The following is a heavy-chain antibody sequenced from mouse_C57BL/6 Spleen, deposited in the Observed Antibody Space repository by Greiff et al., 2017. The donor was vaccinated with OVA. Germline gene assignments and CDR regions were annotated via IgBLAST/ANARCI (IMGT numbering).Heavy chain of an antibody. J-gene: IGHJ1*03. CDR3: ARPGGSPWYFDV. Sequence: QVQLQQSGAELARPGASVKLSCKASGYTFTSYGISWVKQRTGQGLEWIGEIYPRSGNTYYNEKFKGKATLTADKATCTAYMELRSLTSEDSAVYFCARPGGSPWYFDVWGTGTTVTVSS. CDR1: GYTFTSYG. V-gene: IGHV1-81*01. CDR2: IYPRSGNT. D-gene: IGHD1-1*01.